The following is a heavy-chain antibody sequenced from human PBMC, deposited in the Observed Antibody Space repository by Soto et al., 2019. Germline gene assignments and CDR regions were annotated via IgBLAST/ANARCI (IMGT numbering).Heavy chain of an antibody. CDR3: ARTGRLARRYNWFDP. V-gene: IGHV4-34*01. CDR1: GVSFRGYY. J-gene: IGHJ5*02. D-gene: IGHD6-6*01. CDR2: INHSGST. Sequence: SETQSLTSTVYGVSFRGYYWSWIRQPPGKGLEWIGEINHSGSTNYNPSLKSRVTISVDTSKNQFSLKLSSVTAADTAVYYCARTGRLARRYNWFDPWGQGTLVTVSS.